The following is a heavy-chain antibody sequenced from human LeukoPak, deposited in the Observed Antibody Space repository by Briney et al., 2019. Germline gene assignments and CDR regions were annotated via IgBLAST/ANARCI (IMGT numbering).Heavy chain of an antibody. D-gene: IGHD3-10*01. J-gene: IGHJ3*02. Sequence: SETLSLTCTVSGGSISSYYWGWIRQPPGKGLEWIGYIYYSGSSNYNPSLKSRVNISVDTSKNQFSLRLSSVTAADMAMYYCARQKPGSYAFDIWGQGTMVTVSS. CDR2: IYYSGSS. CDR1: GGSISSYY. CDR3: ARQKPGSYAFDI. V-gene: IGHV4-59*08.